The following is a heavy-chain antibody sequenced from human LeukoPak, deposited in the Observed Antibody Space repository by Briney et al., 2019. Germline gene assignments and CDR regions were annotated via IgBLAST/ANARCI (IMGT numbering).Heavy chain of an antibody. D-gene: IGHD4-17*01. J-gene: IGHJ4*02. Sequence: PGRSLRLSCAASGFTFSSYGMHWVRQAPGKGLEWVAVISYDGSNKYYADSVKGRFTISRDNSKNTLYLQMNSLRAEDTAVYYCAKDRSTYGDLDYWGQGTLVTVSS. CDR2: ISYDGSNK. CDR1: GFTFSSYG. V-gene: IGHV3-30*18. CDR3: AKDRSTYGDLDY.